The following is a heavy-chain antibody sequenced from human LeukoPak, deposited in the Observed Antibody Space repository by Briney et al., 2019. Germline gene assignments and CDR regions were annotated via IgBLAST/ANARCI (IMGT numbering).Heavy chain of an antibody. CDR2: INPSGGST. D-gene: IGHD3-10*01. J-gene: IGHJ4*02. Sequence: ASVKVSCKASGYTFTSYYMHWVRQAPGQGLEWMGIINPSGGSTSYAQKFQGRVTMTRDTSTSTVYMDLSSLRSEDTALYYCARGRFGLLWFGELERWGQGTLVTVSS. CDR3: ARGRFGLLWFGELER. CDR1: GYTFTSYY. V-gene: IGHV1-46*01.